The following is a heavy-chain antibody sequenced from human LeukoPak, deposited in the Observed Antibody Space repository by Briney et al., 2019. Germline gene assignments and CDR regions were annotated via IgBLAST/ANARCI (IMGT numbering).Heavy chain of an antibody. D-gene: IGHD3-22*01. CDR2: IYYSGST. CDR3: ARRNPYYYDSSGYTVFDY. CDR1: GGSISSYY. V-gene: IGHV4-59*08. J-gene: IGHJ4*02. Sequence: TSETLSLTCTVSGGSISSYYWSWIRQPPGKGLEWIGYIYYSGSTNYNPSLKSRVTISVDTSKNQFSLKLGSVTAADTAVYYCARRNPYYYDSSGYTVFDYWGQGTLVTVSS.